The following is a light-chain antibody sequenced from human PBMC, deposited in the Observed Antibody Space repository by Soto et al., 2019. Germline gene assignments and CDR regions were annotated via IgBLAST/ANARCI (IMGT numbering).Light chain of an antibody. CDR1: QSVTSS. CDR3: QQRTSWPT. CDR2: DVS. Sequence: EILLTQSPATLAVSPGEGATLSCRASQSVTSSLAWFQQKPGQAPRLLIYDVSRRATAIPARFSGSGSGTDFTLTISSLEPEDFAVYYCQQRTSWPTFGGGTKVDI. J-gene: IGKJ4*01. V-gene: IGKV3-11*01.